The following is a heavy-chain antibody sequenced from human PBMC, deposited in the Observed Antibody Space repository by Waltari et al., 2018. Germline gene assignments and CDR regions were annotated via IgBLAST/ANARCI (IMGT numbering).Heavy chain of an antibody. D-gene: IGHD3-16*02. J-gene: IGHJ3*02. V-gene: IGHV2-5*01. CDR1: LSTSGVG. CDR2: IYWNDDK. CDR3: AHRTYYDYIWGSYRQNDAFDI. Sequence: LSTSGVGVGWIRQPPGKTLEWLALIYWNDDKRYSPSLKSRLTITKDTSKNQVVLTMTNMDPVDTATYYCAHRTYYDYIWGSYRQNDAFDIWGQGTMVTVSS.